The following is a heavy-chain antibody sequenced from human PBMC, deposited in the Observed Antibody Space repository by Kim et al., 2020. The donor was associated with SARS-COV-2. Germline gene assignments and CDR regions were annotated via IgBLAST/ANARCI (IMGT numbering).Heavy chain of an antibody. CDR1: GFIFPNFA. J-gene: IGHJ4*02. CDR2: ISGNAVDT. Sequence: GGSLRLSCAASGFIFPNFAMTWVRQAPGKGLEWVSVISGNAVDTYYSASVKGRFSISRDNSKNTLYLQMNSLRLEDTAVYYCAKRIVGCTDTSCFTSLVDWGQGALVTVSS. V-gene: IGHV3-23*01. CDR3: AKRIVGCTDTSCFTSLVD. D-gene: IGHD2-2*02.